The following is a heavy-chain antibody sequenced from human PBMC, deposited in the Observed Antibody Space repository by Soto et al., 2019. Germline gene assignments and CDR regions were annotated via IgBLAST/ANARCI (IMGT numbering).Heavy chain of an antibody. CDR3: AVLGYYDSSGYPMAFDI. J-gene: IGHJ3*02. CDR1: GYTFTSYA. Sequence: QVQLVQSGAEVKKPGASVKVSCKASGYTFTSYAMHWVRQAPGQRLEWMGWINAGNGNTKYSQKFQGRVTITRDTSASTADMELSSLRSEDTAVYYCAVLGYYDSSGYPMAFDIWGQGTMVTVSS. CDR2: INAGNGNT. V-gene: IGHV1-3*01. D-gene: IGHD3-22*01.